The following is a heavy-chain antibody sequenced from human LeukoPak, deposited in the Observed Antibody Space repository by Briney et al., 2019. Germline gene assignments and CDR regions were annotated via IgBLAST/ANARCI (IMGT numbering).Heavy chain of an antibody. J-gene: IGHJ4*02. Sequence: SETLSLTCAVYGGSFSGYYWSWIRQPPGKGLEWIANIYYTGTTLYNPSLKGRVTVSADTSKSQFSLILTSVTAADTALYFCARMYGVFDYWGQGILVTVSS. V-gene: IGHV4-34*01. CDR2: IYYTGTT. D-gene: IGHD2-8*01. CDR3: ARMYGVFDY. CDR1: GGSFSGYY.